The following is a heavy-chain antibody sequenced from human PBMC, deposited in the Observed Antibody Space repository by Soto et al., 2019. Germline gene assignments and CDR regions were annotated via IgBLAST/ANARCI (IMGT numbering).Heavy chain of an antibody. CDR2: INPSGGST. Sequence: ASVKVSCKASGYTFTSYYMHWVRQAPGQGLEWMGIINPSGGSTSYAQKFQGRVTMTRDTSTSTVYMELSSLRSEDTAVYYCARGFSGFGELYYYYYYMDVWGKGTTVTVSS. J-gene: IGHJ6*03. CDR3: ARGFSGFGELYYYYYYMDV. D-gene: IGHD3-10*01. CDR1: GYTFTSYY. V-gene: IGHV1-46*01.